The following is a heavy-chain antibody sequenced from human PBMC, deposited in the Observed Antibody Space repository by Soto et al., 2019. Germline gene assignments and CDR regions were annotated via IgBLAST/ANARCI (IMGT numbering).Heavy chain of an antibody. Sequence: RGSLXLSCAASGFTFSSYSMHWVRQAPGKGLEWVAVISYDGSNKYYADSVKGRFTISRDNSKNTLYLQMNSLRAEDTAVYYCASPSYSSSSLDYWGQGTLVTVSS. J-gene: IGHJ4*02. CDR3: ASPSYSSSSLDY. CDR1: GFTFSSYS. V-gene: IGHV3-30-3*01. CDR2: ISYDGSNK. D-gene: IGHD6-6*01.